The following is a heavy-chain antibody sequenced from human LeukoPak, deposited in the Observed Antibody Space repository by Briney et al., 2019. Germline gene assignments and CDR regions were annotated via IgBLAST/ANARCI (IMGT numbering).Heavy chain of an antibody. CDR3: ARLGAYLRSFDY. CDR2: INPSGGST. V-gene: IGHV1-46*01. D-gene: IGHD3-10*01. J-gene: IGHJ4*02. Sequence: ASVKVSCKASGYAFTNYFMHWVRQAPGQGLEWMGIINPSGGSTTYAQKFQGRVTMTRDTSTNTVYMELSSLTSEDTAVCYCARLGAYLRSFDYWGQETLVTVSS. CDR1: GYAFTNYF.